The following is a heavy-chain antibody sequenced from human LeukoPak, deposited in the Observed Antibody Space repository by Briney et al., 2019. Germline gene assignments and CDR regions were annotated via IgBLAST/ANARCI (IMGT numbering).Heavy chain of an antibody. CDR2: INHSGST. CDR3: ARISSSTGYGFDP. Sequence: SETLSLTCAVYGGSFSGYYWSWIRQPPGKGLEWIGEINHSGSTNYNPSLKSRVTISVDTSKNQFSLKLSSVTAADTAVYYCARISSSTGYGFDPWGQGTLVTVSS. D-gene: IGHD6-6*01. V-gene: IGHV4-34*01. J-gene: IGHJ5*02. CDR1: GGSFSGYY.